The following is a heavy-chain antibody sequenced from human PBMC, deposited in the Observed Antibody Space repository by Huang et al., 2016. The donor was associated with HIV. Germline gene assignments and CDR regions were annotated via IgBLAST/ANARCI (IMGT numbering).Heavy chain of an antibody. V-gene: IGHV4-34*01. D-gene: IGHD2-21*02. CDR1: GGSFTNHY. CDR2: IDHRGRT. Sequence: VQLRQWGTTLLKPSETLSLKCAVYGGSFTNHYWTWIRQSPGKGPEWIGEIDHRGRTTENPSLRSRVSMSIDTSKNQFSLNLTAVTDADTAVYFCARPQMTDATSDSSWNYFDSWGQGTLVTVSS. J-gene: IGHJ4*02. CDR3: ARPQMTDATSDSSWNYFDS.